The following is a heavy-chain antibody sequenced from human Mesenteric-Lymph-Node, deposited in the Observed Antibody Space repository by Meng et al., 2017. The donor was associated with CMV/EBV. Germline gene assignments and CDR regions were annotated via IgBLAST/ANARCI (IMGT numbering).Heavy chain of an antibody. Sequence: QVSCKGSGYSFTTYWMGWVRQKPGQGLEWMGIIYPGDSDTTYSPSFQGLVTISVDKTISTAYLQWRSLKASDTAIYYGASAPTVQNAFDIWGQGTMVTVSS. CDR1: GYSFTTYW. J-gene: IGHJ3*02. CDR2: IYPGDSDT. V-gene: IGHV5-51*01. D-gene: IGHD1-1*01. CDR3: ASAPTVQNAFDI.